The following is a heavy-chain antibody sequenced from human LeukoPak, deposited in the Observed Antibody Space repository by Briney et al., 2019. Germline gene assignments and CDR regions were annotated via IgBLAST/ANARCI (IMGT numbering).Heavy chain of an antibody. CDR3: ARAKSGSYDAFDI. V-gene: IGHV4-61*02. CDR2: IYTSGST. J-gene: IGHJ3*02. CDR1: GGSISSSSYY. D-gene: IGHD1-26*01. Sequence: SETLSLTCTVSGGSISSSSYYWGWIRQPAGKGLEWIGRIYTSGSTNYNPSLKSRVTMSVDTSKNQFSLKLSSVTAADTAVYYCARAKSGSYDAFDIWGQGTMVTVSS.